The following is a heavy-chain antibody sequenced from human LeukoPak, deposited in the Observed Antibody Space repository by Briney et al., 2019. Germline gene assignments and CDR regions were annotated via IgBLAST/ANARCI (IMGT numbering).Heavy chain of an antibody. Sequence: SQTLSLTCTVSGDSISSGDYYWSWIRQHPGKGLEWIGYIYYSGSTNYNPSLKSRVTISVDTSKNQFSLKLSSVTAADTAVYYCARGGTLYYYDSSGPYWGAFDIWGQGTMVTVSS. CDR3: ARGGTLYYYDSSGPYWGAFDI. V-gene: IGHV4-31*03. J-gene: IGHJ3*02. D-gene: IGHD3-22*01. CDR1: GDSISSGDYY. CDR2: IYYSGST.